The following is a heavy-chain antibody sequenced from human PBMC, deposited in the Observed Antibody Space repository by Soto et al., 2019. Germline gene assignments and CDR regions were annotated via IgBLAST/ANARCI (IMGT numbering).Heavy chain of an antibody. Sequence: GVSLRLSWAASGCTFSNRAMSWIRQAPGKGLEWVSVISGNGSSEYYADSVKGRFTIFRDNSKNTLYLQMNSLRAEDTAVYYCARDPNYYDSSELDYWGQGTLVTVSS. V-gene: IGHV3-23*01. J-gene: IGHJ4*02. D-gene: IGHD3-22*01. CDR1: GCTFSNRA. CDR3: ARDPNYYDSSELDY. CDR2: ISGNGSSE.